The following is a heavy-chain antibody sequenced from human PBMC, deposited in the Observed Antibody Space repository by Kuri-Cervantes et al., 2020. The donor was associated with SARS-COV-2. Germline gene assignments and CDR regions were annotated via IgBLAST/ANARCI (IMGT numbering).Heavy chain of an antibody. CDR2: ISGSGGST. D-gene: IGHD6-19*01. Sequence: GGSLRLSCAVYGGSFSGYYWSWVRQAPGKGLEWVSAISGSGGSTYYADSVKGRFTISRDNSKNTLYLQMNSLRAEDTAVYYCAKDLGGSGWHPVDYWGQGTLVTVSS. CDR1: GGSFSGYY. CDR3: AKDLGGSGWHPVDY. J-gene: IGHJ4*02. V-gene: IGHV3-23*01.